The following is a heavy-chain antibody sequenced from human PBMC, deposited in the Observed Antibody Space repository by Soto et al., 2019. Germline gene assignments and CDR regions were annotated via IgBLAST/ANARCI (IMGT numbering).Heavy chain of an antibody. Sequence: WGSLRLSCAASGFTFSNAWINWVRQAPGKGLEWVGRIKSKTDGGTTDFAAPVKGRFAISRDDSKNIAYMQMNSLKIEDTAVYYCSTDSYSDMTVVRLDNWGHGTLVTVSS. CDR3: STDSYSDMTVVRLDN. V-gene: IGHV3-15*07. D-gene: IGHD3-22*01. CDR2: IKSKTDGGTT. CDR1: GFTFSNAW. J-gene: IGHJ4*01.